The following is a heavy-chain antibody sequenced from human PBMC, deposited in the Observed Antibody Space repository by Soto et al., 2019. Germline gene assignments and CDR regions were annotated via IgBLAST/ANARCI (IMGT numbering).Heavy chain of an antibody. CDR3: ARDRSDYGGNSALDY. D-gene: IGHD4-17*01. J-gene: IGHJ4*02. Sequence: QVQLVESGGGVVQPGRSLRLSCAASGFIFSSYGMHWVRQAPGKGLEWVAVIWYDGSNKYYADSVKGRFTISRDNSKNTLYLQMNSLRAEDTAVYYCARDRSDYGGNSALDYWGQGTLVTVSS. V-gene: IGHV3-33*01. CDR2: IWYDGSNK. CDR1: GFIFSSYG.